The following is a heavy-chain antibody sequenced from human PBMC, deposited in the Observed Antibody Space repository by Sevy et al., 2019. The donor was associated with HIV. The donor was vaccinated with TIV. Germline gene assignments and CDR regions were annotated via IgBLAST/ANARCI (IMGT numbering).Heavy chain of an antibody. D-gene: IGHD3-22*01. CDR3: ARDSDGSGRYYLDYSDS. J-gene: IGHJ4*02. V-gene: IGHV1-18*01. CDR1: GYTFITHP. CDR2: IRTYNGER. Sequence: ASVKVSCKSSGYTFITHPLSWVRQAPGQGLEWMGCIRTYNGERKYAQKFQGRATMTTDTSTSTAYMELRSLRSDDTAVYYCARDSDGSGRYYLDYSDSWGQGTLVTVSS.